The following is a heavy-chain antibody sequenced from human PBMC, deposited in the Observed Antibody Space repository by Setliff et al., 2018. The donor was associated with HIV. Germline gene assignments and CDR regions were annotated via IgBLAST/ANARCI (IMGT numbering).Heavy chain of an antibody. J-gene: IGHJ4*02. CDR3: ARDESQVEVHRGYSYGSFDY. CDR2: IYTSGST. Sequence: SETLSLTCTVSGDSISSSYYWTWIRQPPGKGLEWIGYIYTSGSTNYNPSLKNRVTISVDTSKNQFSLRLSSVTAADTAVYYCARDESQVEVHRGYSYGSFDYWGQGTLVTVSS. CDR1: GDSISSSYY. V-gene: IGHV4-4*08. D-gene: IGHD5-18*01.